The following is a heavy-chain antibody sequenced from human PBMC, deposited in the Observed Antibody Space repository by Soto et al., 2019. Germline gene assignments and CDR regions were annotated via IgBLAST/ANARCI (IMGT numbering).Heavy chain of an antibody. Sequence: GESLKISCKGSGYNFSSQWIAWVRQKPGKGLEWMGIVYPRDAESRYSPSFQGQVTMSADKSIDTAHLQWSSTKASDTAIYYCAKPEVFEIWGQGTMVTVSS. J-gene: IGHJ3*02. CDR2: VYPRDAES. CDR1: GYNFSSQW. V-gene: IGHV5-51*01. CDR3: AKPEVFEI.